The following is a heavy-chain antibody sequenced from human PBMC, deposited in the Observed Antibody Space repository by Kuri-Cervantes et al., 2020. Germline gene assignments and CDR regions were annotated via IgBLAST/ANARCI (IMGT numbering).Heavy chain of an antibody. V-gene: IGHV3-7*01. Sequence: GESLKISCAASGFTFNNYWMTWVRQAPGKGLEWVANIKPDGSEKYYVDSVKGRFTISRDNAKNSLYLQMNSLRAEDTAVYYCARVRSPHVRAVAGTEMDYWGQGTLVTVSS. D-gene: IGHD6-19*01. J-gene: IGHJ4*02. CDR2: IKPDGSEK. CDR3: ARVRSPHVRAVAGTEMDY. CDR1: GFTFNNYW.